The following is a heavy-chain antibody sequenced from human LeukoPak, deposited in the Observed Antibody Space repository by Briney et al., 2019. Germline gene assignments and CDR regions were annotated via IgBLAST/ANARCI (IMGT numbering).Heavy chain of an antibody. CDR2: IYTSGST. CDR3: ARGRYYYYGMDV. CDR1: GGSNSSGSYY. J-gene: IGHJ6*02. V-gene: IGHV4-61*02. Sequence: SQTLSLTCTVSGGSNSSGSYYWSWIRQPAGKGLEWIGRIYTSGSTNYNPSLKSRVTISVDTSKNQFSLKLSSVTAADTAVYYCARGRYYYYGMDVWGQGTTVTVSS.